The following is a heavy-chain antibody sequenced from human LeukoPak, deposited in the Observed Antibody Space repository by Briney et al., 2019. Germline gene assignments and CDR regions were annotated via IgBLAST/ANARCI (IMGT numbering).Heavy chain of an antibody. V-gene: IGHV3-30-3*01. CDR2: ISYDGSNK. CDR1: GFTFSSYA. Sequence: GRSLRLSCAASGFTFSSYAMHWVRQAPGKGLEWVAVISYDGSNKYYADSVKGRFTISRDNSKNTLYLQMNSLRAEDTAVYYCARDALYCSGGSCYPPVGYYYGMDVWGQGTTVTVSS. D-gene: IGHD2-15*01. J-gene: IGHJ6*02. CDR3: ARDALYCSGGSCYPPVGYYYGMDV.